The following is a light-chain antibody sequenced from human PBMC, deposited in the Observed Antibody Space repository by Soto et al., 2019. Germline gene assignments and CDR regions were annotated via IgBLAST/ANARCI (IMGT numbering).Light chain of an antibody. V-gene: IGKV4-1*01. CDR2: WAS. CDR3: QQYYSTPLT. Sequence: DIVMTQSPDSLAVSLGERATINCKSSQSVFYSSNNKNYLAWYQQKPGQPPKLLIYWASTRESGVPDRLSGSGCGTDFTLTISSLQAEDVAVYYCQQYYSTPLTFGGGTKVEIK. CDR1: QSVFYSSNNKNY. J-gene: IGKJ4*01.